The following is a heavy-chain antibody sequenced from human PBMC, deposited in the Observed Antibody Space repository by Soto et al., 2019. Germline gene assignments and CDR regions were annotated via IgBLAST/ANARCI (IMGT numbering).Heavy chain of an antibody. CDR1: GGTFSSYA. CDR3: ARGYCSSTSCYRFPFDAFDI. J-gene: IGHJ3*02. D-gene: IGHD2-2*01. CDR2: IIPIFGTA. V-gene: IGHV1-69*13. Sequence: ASVKVSCKASGGTFSSYAISWVRQAPGQGLEWMGGIIPIFGTANYAQKFQGRVTITADESTSTAYMELSSLRSEDTAVYYCARGYCSSTSCYRFPFDAFDIWGQGTMVTVSS.